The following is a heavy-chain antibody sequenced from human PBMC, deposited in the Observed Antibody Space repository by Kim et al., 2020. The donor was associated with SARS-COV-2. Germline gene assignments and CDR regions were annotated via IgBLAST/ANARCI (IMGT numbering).Heavy chain of an antibody. CDR2: TA. V-gene: IGHV1-69*01. Sequence: TANYAQKFQGRVTITADESTSTAYMELSSLRSEDTAVYYCASAFPGWFDPWGQGTLVTVSS. J-gene: IGHJ5*02. D-gene: IGHD3-10*01. CDR3: ASAFPGWFDP.